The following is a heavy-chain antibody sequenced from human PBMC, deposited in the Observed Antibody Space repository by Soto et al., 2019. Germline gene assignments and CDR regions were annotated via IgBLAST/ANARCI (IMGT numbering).Heavy chain of an antibody. J-gene: IGHJ6*02. CDR3: ARYGAVVPPLDYNGMDV. V-gene: IGHV4-31*03. CDR1: GGSIRSGGYY. D-gene: IGHD2-2*01. CDR2: IYYSGNT. Sequence: QVQLQESGPGLVKPSQTLSLTCTVSGGSIRSGGYYWSWIRQHPGKGLEWVGYIYYSGNTYYNPSLNSRVTISVDTSKNQCSLKLNSVTAADTAVYYCARYGAVVPPLDYNGMDVWGQGTTVTVSS.